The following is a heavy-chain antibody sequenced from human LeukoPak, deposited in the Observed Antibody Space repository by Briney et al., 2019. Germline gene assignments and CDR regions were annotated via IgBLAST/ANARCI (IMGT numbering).Heavy chain of an antibody. CDR2: IYYSGST. CDR1: GGSISSSSYY. Sequence: PSETLSLTCTVSGGSISSSSYYWGWIRQPPGKGLEWIGSIYYSGSTYYNPSLKSRVTISVDTSKNQFSLKLSSVTAADTAVYYCARSNYDFWSGYYPYFDYWGQGTLVTVSS. J-gene: IGHJ4*02. CDR3: ARSNYDFWSGYYPYFDY. V-gene: IGHV4-39*01. D-gene: IGHD3-3*01.